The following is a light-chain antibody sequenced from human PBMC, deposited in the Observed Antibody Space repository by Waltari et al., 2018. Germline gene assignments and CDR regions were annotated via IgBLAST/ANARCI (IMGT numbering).Light chain of an antibody. CDR2: ENT. J-gene: IGLJ7*01. V-gene: IGLV1-51*02. Sequence: QSVLTQPPSVSAAPGQRVTISCSAGSSNIGNPSLTWYRQFPGTAPKLLIYENTERPSGIPGRFSGSKSGTSATLDITGLQAGDEADYYCGTWDSSLSGAVLGGGTHLTVL. CDR1: SSNIGNPS. CDR3: GTWDSSLSGAV.